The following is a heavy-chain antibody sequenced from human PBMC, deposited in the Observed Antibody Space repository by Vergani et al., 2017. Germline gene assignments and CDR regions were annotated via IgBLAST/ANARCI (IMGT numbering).Heavy chain of an antibody. CDR1: GVSISNSSYY. CDR2: VYISRPT. V-gene: IGHV4-61*02. D-gene: IGHD3-3*01. Sequence: QVQLQESGPGLVKPSQTLSLTCNVSGVSISNSSYYWSWIRQSAGKGLEWLGRVYISRPTNYNPSLKNRVIMSVDTSKNQFSLKLNSVSAADTAVYYCARSFFDYWSGYQGYYFDYWGQGILVTVSS. CDR3: ARSFFDYWSGYQGYYFDY. J-gene: IGHJ4*01.